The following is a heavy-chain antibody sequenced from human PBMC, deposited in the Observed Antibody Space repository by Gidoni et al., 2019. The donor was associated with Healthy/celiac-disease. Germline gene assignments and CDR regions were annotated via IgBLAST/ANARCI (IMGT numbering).Heavy chain of an antibody. CDR2: IIPIFGTA. CDR3: ALGHIVVVTVSFYYYGMDV. Sequence: QVQLVQSGAEVKKPGSSVKVSCKASGGTFSSYAISWVRQAPGQGLEWMGGIIPIFGTANYAQKFQGRVTITADKSTSTAYMELSSLRSEDTAVYYCALGHIVVVTVSFYYYGMDVWGQGTTVTVSS. J-gene: IGHJ6*02. D-gene: IGHD2-21*02. V-gene: IGHV1-69*06. CDR1: GGTFSSYA.